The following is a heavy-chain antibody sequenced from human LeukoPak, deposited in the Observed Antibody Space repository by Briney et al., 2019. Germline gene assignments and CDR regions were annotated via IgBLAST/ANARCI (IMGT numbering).Heavy chain of an antibody. Sequence: GGSLRLSCAASGFTIGNNYMRWVRQAPWKGLEWVSVIYSGGDTYYADSVKGRFTISRDSSKNTLYLQMKSLRAEDTAEYYCAKDYDEGFDSWGQGTLVTVSS. CDR2: IYSGGDT. D-gene: IGHD5-12*01. CDR1: GFTIGNNY. V-gene: IGHV3-66*01. J-gene: IGHJ4*02. CDR3: AKDYDEGFDS.